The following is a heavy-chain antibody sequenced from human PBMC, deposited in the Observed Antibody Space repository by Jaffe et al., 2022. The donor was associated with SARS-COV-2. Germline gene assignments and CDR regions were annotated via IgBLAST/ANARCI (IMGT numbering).Heavy chain of an antibody. CDR2: SRSKVYSYTT. V-gene: IGHV3-72*01. J-gene: IGHJ4*02. D-gene: IGHD4-17*01. CDR1: GFNFSDHY. CDR3: TVGVPDGLPHDS. Sequence: EMQLVESGGGLVQPGGSLRLSCAASGFNFSDHYMDWVRQAPGKGLEWVSRSRSKVYSYTTEYAASVNGRFTISRDDSKNSVFLQMNSLKIEDTAVYYCTVGVPDGLPHDSWGQGTLVTVSS.